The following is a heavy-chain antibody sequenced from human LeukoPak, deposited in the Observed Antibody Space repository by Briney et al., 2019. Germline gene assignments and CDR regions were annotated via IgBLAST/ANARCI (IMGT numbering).Heavy chain of an antibody. J-gene: IGHJ4*02. CDR1: GFTFSGYY. Sequence: SVKVSCKASGFTFSGYYMQWVRQAPGQGLEWMGGIIPIFGTANYAQKFQGRVTITADESTSTAYMELSSLRSEDTAVYYCASVSYYYDSSGYRHDYWGQGTLVTVSS. CDR3: ASVSYYYDSSGYRHDY. V-gene: IGHV1-69*13. CDR2: IIPIFGTA. D-gene: IGHD3-22*01.